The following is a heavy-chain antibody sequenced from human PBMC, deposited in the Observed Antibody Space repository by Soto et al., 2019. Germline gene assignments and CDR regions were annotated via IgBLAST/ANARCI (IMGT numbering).Heavy chain of an antibody. CDR2: IYYSGST. Sequence: PSETLSLTCTVSGGSSSSGGYYLTWIRQHPGRGLEWIGYIYYSGSTYYNPSLKSRVSISVDTSKNRFSLKLSSVTAADTAVYYCARARYGDSMFFDYWGRGTLVTVSS. CDR1: GGSSSSGGYY. J-gene: IGHJ4*02. D-gene: IGHD4-17*01. CDR3: ARARYGDSMFFDY. V-gene: IGHV4-31*03.